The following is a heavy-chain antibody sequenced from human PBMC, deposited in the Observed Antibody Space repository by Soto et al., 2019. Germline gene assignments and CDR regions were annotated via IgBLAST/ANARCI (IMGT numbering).Heavy chain of an antibody. CDR1: GDSISSGGYY. J-gene: IGHJ4*02. Sequence: QVQLQESGPGLVKPSQTLSLTCTVSGDSISSGGYYWSWIRQHPGKGLEWIGYIYYSGSTYYNPSLKSRVTISVDTSKNQFSLKLSSVTAADTAVYYCAREGEGGYCSSTSCPPGYWGQGTLVTVSS. CDR3: AREGEGGYCSSTSCPPGY. CDR2: IYYSGST. V-gene: IGHV4-31*03. D-gene: IGHD2-2*01.